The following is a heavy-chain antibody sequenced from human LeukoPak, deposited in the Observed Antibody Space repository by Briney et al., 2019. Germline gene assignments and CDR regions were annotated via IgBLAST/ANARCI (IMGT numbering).Heavy chain of an antibody. CDR3: AREGIVATDEFYYYYYYMDV. D-gene: IGHD5-12*01. V-gene: IGHV1-46*01. Sequence: GASVKVSCKASGYTFTSYYMHWVRQAPGQGLEWMGIINPSGGSTSYAQKFQGRVTITRNTSISTAYMELSSLRSEDTAVYYCAREGIVATDEFYYYYYYMDVWGKGTAVTVSS. CDR2: INPSGGST. J-gene: IGHJ6*03. CDR1: GYTFTSYY.